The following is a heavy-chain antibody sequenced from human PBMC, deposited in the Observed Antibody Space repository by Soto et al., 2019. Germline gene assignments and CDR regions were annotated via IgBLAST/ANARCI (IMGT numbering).Heavy chain of an antibody. CDR3: ARGSLMDYYDSSGYYQY. CDR2: MNPNSGNT. V-gene: IGHV1-8*01. Sequence: QVQLVQSGAEVKKPGASVKVSCKASGYTFTSYDINWVRQATGQGLEWMGWMNPNSGNTGYAQKFQDRVTMTRNTSISTAYMELSSLRSEDTAVYYCARGSLMDYYDSSGYYQYWGQGTLVTVSS. D-gene: IGHD3-22*01. J-gene: IGHJ4*02. CDR1: GYTFTSYD.